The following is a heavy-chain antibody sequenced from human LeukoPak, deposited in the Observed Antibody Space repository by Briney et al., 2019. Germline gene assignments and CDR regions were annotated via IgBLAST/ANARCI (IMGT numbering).Heavy chain of an antibody. J-gene: IGHJ4*02. Sequence: GSSVKLSCNASGGTFSSYAVSWVRQAPGQGLEWMGRIIPILGIANYAQKFQGRVTITADKSTSTAYMELSSLRSEDTAVYYCATETMITFGGVIVPYYFDYWGQGTLVTVSS. CDR2: IIPILGIA. D-gene: IGHD3-16*02. V-gene: IGHV1-69*04. CDR3: ATETMITFGGVIVPYYFDY. CDR1: GGTFSSYA.